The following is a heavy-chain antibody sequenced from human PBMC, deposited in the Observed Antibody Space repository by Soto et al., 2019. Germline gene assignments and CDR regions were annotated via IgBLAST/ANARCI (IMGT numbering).Heavy chain of an antibody. Sequence: PLVTLCLTCTVAGGTIRSYYCSWIRQPTGKGLEWIGYIYYSGSTNYNPSLKSRVTISVDTSKNQFFLKLSSVTAADTAVYYCARVTAGQWHYYYYMDVWGKGTTVTVSS. J-gene: IGHJ6*03. D-gene: IGHD6-19*01. CDR1: GGTIRSYY. V-gene: IGHV4-59*01. CDR3: ARVTAGQWHYYYYMDV. CDR2: IYYSGST.